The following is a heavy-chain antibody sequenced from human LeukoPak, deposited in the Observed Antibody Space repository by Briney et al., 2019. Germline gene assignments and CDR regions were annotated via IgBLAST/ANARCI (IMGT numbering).Heavy chain of an antibody. Sequence: VTVSCKASGYTFTGYYMHLVRQAPAPGLEWVGWINPNSGGTNYAQKFQGRFTMTRDTSISTAYMELSRLRSDDTVVYYCAIVLWCGELLFDYWGQGTLVTVSS. D-gene: IGHD3-10*01. CDR1: GYTFTGYY. V-gene: IGHV1-2*02. CDR2: INPNSGGT. CDR3: AIVLWCGELLFDY. J-gene: IGHJ4*02.